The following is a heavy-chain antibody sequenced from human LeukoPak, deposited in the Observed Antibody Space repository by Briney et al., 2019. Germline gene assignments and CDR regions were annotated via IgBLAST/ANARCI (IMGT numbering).Heavy chain of an antibody. CDR2: MNPNSGNT. Sequence: GASVKVSCKASGFTFTSHDFNWVRQATGQGLEWMGWMNPNSGNTGYAQKFQGRVTMTRDTSLSTAYMELSSLRSEDTAVYYCARDPKVVDSSGWYWFDPWGQGTLVTVSS. J-gene: IGHJ5*02. CDR3: ARDPKVVDSSGWYWFDP. D-gene: IGHD6-19*01. CDR1: GFTFTSHD. V-gene: IGHV1-8*01.